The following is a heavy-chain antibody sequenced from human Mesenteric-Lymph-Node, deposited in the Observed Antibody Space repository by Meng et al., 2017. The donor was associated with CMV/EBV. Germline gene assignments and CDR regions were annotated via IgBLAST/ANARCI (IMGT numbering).Heavy chain of an antibody. D-gene: IGHD3-10*01. Sequence: CADSGFNFSSYRMNWVRQAPGKGLEWVSSISSSSSYIYYADSVKGRFTISRDNAKNSLYLQMNSLRAEDTAVYYCARDRHGSGYVFDYWGQGTLVTVSS. CDR1: GFNFSSYR. CDR2: ISSSSSYI. J-gene: IGHJ4*02. CDR3: ARDRHGSGYVFDY. V-gene: IGHV3-21*01.